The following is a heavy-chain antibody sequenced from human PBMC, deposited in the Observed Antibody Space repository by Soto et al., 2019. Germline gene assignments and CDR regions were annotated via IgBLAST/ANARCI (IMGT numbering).Heavy chain of an antibody. V-gene: IGHV3-30*04. J-gene: IGHJ4*02. CDR1: GIILSNYA. CDR2: ISSDGKNK. D-gene: IGHD1-20*01. CDR3: AGGTPIISGTTGGY. Sequence: QVQLVESGGGVVQPGRSLRLSCAASGIILSNYAMHWVRQAPGKGLEWVAVISSDGKNKNYADSVKGRFSISRDTSKNAMYLQVNSMRIEDTAVYYCAGGTPIISGTTGGYWGQGTLVTVSS.